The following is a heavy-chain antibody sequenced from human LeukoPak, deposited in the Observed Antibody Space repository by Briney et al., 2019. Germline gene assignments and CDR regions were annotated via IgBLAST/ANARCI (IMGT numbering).Heavy chain of an antibody. CDR3: AREGYGGIKGSYYFDY. V-gene: IGHV3-11*01. D-gene: IGHD4-23*01. CDR2: ISSSSSTI. J-gene: IGHJ4*02. Sequence: PGGSLTLSCAASGFTFSDYYMSWIRQAPGKGLEWVSYISSSSSTIYYADSVKGRFTISRDNAKNSLYLQMNSLRAEDTAVYYCAREGYGGIKGSYYFDYWGQGTLVTVSS. CDR1: GFTFSDYY.